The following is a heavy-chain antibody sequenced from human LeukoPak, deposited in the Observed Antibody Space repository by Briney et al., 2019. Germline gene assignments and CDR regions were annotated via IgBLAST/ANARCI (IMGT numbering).Heavy chain of an antibody. D-gene: IGHD6-19*01. CDR3: ARETVAGEYFDY. CDR1: GFTFSSYI. CDR2: ISSSSSYI. Sequence: GGSLRLSCAASGFTFSSYIMNWVRQAPGKGLDWVSSISSSSSYIYYADSLKGRFTISRDNAKNSLYLQMNSLRAEDTAVYYCARETVAGEYFDYWGQGTLVTVSS. V-gene: IGHV3-21*01. J-gene: IGHJ4*02.